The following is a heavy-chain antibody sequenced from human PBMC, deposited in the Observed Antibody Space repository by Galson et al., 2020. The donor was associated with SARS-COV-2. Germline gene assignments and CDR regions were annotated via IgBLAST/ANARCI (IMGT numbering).Heavy chain of an antibody. CDR3: ARAPMGRNWFDP. CDR1: GGPISSYY. Sequence: SETLSLTCTVSGGPISSYYWSWFRQPPGKGLEWLGYIYYSGNTNYNPSLKSRVTISVDTSKHQFSLELNSVTPADTAVYYCARAPMGRNWFDPWGQGTLVTVSS. J-gene: IGHJ5*02. D-gene: IGHD3-10*01. V-gene: IGHV4-59*13. CDR2: IYYSGNT.